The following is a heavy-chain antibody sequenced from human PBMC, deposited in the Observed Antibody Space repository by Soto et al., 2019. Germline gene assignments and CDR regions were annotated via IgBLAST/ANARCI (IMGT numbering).Heavy chain of an antibody. CDR2: IIPIFGTA. V-gene: IGHV1-69*13. D-gene: IGHD3-10*01. J-gene: IGHJ6*02. Sequence: ASVKVSCKASGGTFSSYAISWVRQAPGQGLEWMGGIIPIFGTANYAQKFQGRVTITADESTSTAYMELSSLRSEDTAVYYCARDPVYGSGSYQPRYYYYYGMDVWGQGTTVTISS. CDR3: ARDPVYGSGSYQPRYYYYYGMDV. CDR1: GGTFSSYA.